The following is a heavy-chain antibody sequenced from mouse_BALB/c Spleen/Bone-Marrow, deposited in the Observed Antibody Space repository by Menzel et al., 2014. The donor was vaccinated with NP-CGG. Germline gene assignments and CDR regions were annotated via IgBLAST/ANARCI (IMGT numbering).Heavy chain of an antibody. J-gene: IGHJ1*01. CDR1: GYTFTSYY. CDR2: INPSNGGT. CDR3: TRSYYGNYFDV. D-gene: IGHD2-1*01. V-gene: IGHV1S81*02. Sequence: VQLVESGAELVKPGASVKLSCKASGYTFTSYYMYWVKQRPGQGLEWIGGINPSNGGTNFNEKFKSKATLTVDKSSSTAYTQLSSLTSEDSAVYYCTRSYYGNYFDVWGAGTTVTVSS.